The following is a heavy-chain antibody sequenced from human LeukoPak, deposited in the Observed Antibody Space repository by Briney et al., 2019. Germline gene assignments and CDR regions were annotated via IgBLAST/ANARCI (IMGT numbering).Heavy chain of an antibody. V-gene: IGHV3-48*03. CDR1: GFTFSSYE. J-gene: IGHJ4*02. CDR2: ISSSGSTI. D-gene: IGHD4-17*01. CDR3: VRVKTTVNTLDY. Sequence: PGGSLRLSCAASGFTFSSYEMSWVRQAPGKGQEWVSYISSSGSTIYYADSVKGRFTISRDNAKNSLYLQMNSLRAEDTAVYYCVRVKTTVNTLDYWGQGTLVTVSS.